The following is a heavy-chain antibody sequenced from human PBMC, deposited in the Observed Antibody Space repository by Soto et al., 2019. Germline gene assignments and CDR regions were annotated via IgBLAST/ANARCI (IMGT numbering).Heavy chain of an antibody. J-gene: IGHJ5*02. D-gene: IGHD2-15*01. CDR1: GGSISSGDYC. Sequence: SETLSLTCTVSGGSISSGDYCWSWIRQPPGKGLEWIGYIYYSGSTYYNPSLKSRVTISVDTSKNQFSLKLSSVTAADTAVYYCARALGYCSGGSCYYNWFDPWGQGTLVTVSS. CDR2: IYYSGST. V-gene: IGHV4-30-4*01. CDR3: ARALGYCSGGSCYYNWFDP.